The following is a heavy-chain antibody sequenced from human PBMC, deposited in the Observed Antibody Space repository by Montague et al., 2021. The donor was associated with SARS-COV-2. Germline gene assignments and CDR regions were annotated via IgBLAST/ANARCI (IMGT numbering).Heavy chain of an antibody. D-gene: IGHD4/OR15-4a*01. Sequence: SETLSLTCSVSGGSISRYYWSWIRQPAGKGLEWIGRIYPSGSTKYNPSLKSRVTMLVDTSKNQFSLKLSSVTAADTAVYYCARDHMTIQFMVYYYGMDVWGQGTTVTVSS. J-gene: IGHJ6*02. V-gene: IGHV4-4*07. CDR3: ARDHMTIQFMVYYYGMDV. CDR2: IYPSGST. CDR1: GGSISRYY.